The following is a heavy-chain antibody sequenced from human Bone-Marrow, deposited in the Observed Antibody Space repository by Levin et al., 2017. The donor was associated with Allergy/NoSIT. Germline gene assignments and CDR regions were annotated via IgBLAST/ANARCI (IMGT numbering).Heavy chain of an antibody. J-gene: IGHJ4*02. V-gene: IGHV3-9*01. CDR2: ISWNSGSI. Sequence: LSLTCAASGFTFDDYAMHWVRKAPGKGLEWVSGISWNSGSIGYADSVKGRFTISRDNAKNSLYLQMNSLRAEDTALYYCAKDSGWELPNYFDYWGQGTLVTVSS. CDR1: GFTFDDYA. D-gene: IGHD1-26*01. CDR3: AKDSGWELPNYFDY.